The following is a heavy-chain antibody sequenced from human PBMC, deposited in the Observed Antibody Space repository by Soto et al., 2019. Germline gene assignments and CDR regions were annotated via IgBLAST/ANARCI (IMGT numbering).Heavy chain of an antibody. J-gene: IGHJ6*02. CDR2: ISAYNGNT. D-gene: IGHD5-12*01. Sequence: ASVKVSCKASGYTFTSYGISWVRQAPGQGLEWMGWISAYNGNTNYAQKLQGRVTMTTDTSTSTAYMELRSLRSDDTAVYYCARLGYCSGYDSFFQSDGMDVWGQGTTVTVS. CDR1: GYTFTSYG. CDR3: ARLGYCSGYDSFFQSDGMDV. V-gene: IGHV1-18*01.